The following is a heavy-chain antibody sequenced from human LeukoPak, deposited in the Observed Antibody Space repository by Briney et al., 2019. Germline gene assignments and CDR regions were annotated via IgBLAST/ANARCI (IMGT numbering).Heavy chain of an antibody. D-gene: IGHD3-3*01. CDR2: ISGSGGST. Sequence: GGSLRLSCAASGFTFSSYGMHWVRQAPGKGLEWVSAISGSGGSTYYADSVKGRFTISRDNSKNTLYLQMNSLKTEDTAVYYCTTDQWFLEWSYYFDYWGQGTLVTVSS. V-gene: IGHV3-23*01. CDR3: TTDQWFLEWSYYFDY. J-gene: IGHJ4*02. CDR1: GFTFSSYG.